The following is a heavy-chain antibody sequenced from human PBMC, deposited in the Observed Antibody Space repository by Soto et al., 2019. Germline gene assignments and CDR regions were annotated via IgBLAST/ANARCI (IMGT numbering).Heavy chain of an antibody. CDR1: GGSISSGDYY. CDR2: IYYSGST. J-gene: IGHJ6*02. CDR3: ARDDASGYPYYYYGMDV. V-gene: IGHV4-30-4*01. Sequence: QVQLQESGPGLVEPSQTLSLTCTVSGGSISSGDYYWSWIRQPPGKGLEWIGYIYYSGSTYYNPSLKSRVTISVDTSKNQFSLKPSSVTAADTAVYYCARDDASGYPYYYYGMDVWGQGTTVTVSS. D-gene: IGHD3-3*01.